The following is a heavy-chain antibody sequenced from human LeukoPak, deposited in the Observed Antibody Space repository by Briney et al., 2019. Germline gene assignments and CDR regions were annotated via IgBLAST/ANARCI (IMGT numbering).Heavy chain of an antibody. D-gene: IGHD2-2*02. CDR3: ARVVVVVPAAIRRWFDP. J-gene: IGHJ5*02. Sequence: ASVKVSCKASGYTFTSYGISWVRQAPGQGLDWMGWISAYNGNTNYAQKLQGRVTMTTDTSTSTAYMELRSLRSDDTAVYYCARVVVVVPAAIRRWFDPWGQGTLVTVSS. CDR2: ISAYNGNT. CDR1: GYTFTSYG. V-gene: IGHV1-18*01.